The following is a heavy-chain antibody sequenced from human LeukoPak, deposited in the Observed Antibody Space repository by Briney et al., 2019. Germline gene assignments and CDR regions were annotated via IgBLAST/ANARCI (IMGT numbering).Heavy chain of an antibody. J-gene: IGHJ4*02. CDR1: GFTFSSYN. V-gene: IGHV3-21*01. CDR2: ISTSSSYI. CDR3: ARDVVVVVASDSNFNY. Sequence: PGGSLRLPCAASGFTFSSYNMNWVRQAPGKGLEWVSSISTSSSYIYYADSVKGRFTISRDNARNSLYLRMNSLRAEDTAMYYCARDVVVVVASDSNFNYWGQGTLVTVSS. D-gene: IGHD2-15*01.